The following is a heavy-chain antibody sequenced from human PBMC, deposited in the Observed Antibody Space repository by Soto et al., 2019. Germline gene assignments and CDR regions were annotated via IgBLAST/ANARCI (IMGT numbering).Heavy chain of an antibody. CDR2: ISYDGSNK. J-gene: IGHJ6*02. Sequence: GGSLRLSCAASGFTFSSYAMHWVRQAPGKGLEWVAVISYDGSNKYYADSVKGRFTISRDNSKNTLYLQMNSLRAEDTAVYYCARRDDIVGHYGVDVWGQGTTVTVSS. V-gene: IGHV3-30-3*01. CDR3: ARRDDIVGHYGVDV. CDR1: GFTFSSYA. D-gene: IGHD2-15*01.